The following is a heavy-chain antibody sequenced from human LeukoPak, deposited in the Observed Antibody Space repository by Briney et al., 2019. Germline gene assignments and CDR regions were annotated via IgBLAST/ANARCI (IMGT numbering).Heavy chain of an antibody. CDR1: GGSISSYY. CDR3: ARDKGAAHPGRDNYYYMDV. J-gene: IGHJ6*03. V-gene: IGHV4-59*01. D-gene: IGHD6-6*01. CDR2: IYYSGST. Sequence: PSETLSLTCTVSGGSISSYYWSWIRQPPGKGLEWIGYIYYSGSTNYNPSLKSRVTISVDTSKNQFSLNLSSVTAADTAVYYCARDKGAAHPGRDNYYYMDVWGKGTTVTVSS.